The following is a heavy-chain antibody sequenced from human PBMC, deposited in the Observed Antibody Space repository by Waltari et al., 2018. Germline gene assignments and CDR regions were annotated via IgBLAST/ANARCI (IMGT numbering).Heavy chain of an antibody. CDR3: ARESRDAINDY. D-gene: IGHD2-2*02. V-gene: IGHV4-59*01. CDR2: IYYSGST. J-gene: IGHJ4*02. Sequence: WSWIRQPPGKGLEWIGYIYYSGSTNYNPSLKSRVTISVDTSKNQFSLKLSSVTAADTAVYYCARESRDAINDYWGQGTLVTVSS.